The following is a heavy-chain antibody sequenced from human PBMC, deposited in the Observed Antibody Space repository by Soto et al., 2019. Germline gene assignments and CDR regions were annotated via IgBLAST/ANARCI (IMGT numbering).Heavy chain of an antibody. Sequence: EVQLVESGGGLVQPGGSLRLSCAASGFTFSSYWMHWVRQAPGKGLVWVSRINSDGSSTSYADSVKGRFTISRDNAKNTLYLQMNSLSAEDTAVYYCARGAMATIGGYFDYWGQGTLVTVSS. J-gene: IGHJ4*02. CDR1: GFTFSSYW. CDR2: INSDGSST. D-gene: IGHD5-12*01. CDR3: ARGAMATIGGYFDY. V-gene: IGHV3-74*01.